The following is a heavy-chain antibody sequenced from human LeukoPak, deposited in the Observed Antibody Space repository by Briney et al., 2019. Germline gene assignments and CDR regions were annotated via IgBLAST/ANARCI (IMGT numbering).Heavy chain of an antibody. Sequence: SETLSLTRTVSGGSISSYYWSWIRQPPGKGLEWIGYIYYSGSTNYNPSLKSRVTISVDTSKNQFSLKLSSVTAADTAVYYCARDPPGSGSYYDYWGQGALVTVSS. V-gene: IGHV4-59*01. CDR1: GGSISSYY. CDR2: IYYSGST. J-gene: IGHJ4*02. CDR3: ARDPPGSGSYYDY. D-gene: IGHD3-10*01.